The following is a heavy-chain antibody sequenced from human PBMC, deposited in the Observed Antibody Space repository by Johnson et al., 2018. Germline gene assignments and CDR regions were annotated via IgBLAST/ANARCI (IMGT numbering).Heavy chain of an antibody. CDR2: ISYDGSNN. CDR3: ASTVTDAFDS. Sequence: QVQLVESGGGVVQPGRSLRLSCAASGFTFSSYGMHWVRQAPGKGLEWVAVISYDGSNNYYVDSVKGRFTISRDNSTTSLYLQMNSLRDEDPAVYYCASTVTDAFDSWGQGTMVTVSS. CDR1: GFTFSSYG. J-gene: IGHJ3*02. D-gene: IGHD4-11*01. V-gene: IGHV3-30*03.